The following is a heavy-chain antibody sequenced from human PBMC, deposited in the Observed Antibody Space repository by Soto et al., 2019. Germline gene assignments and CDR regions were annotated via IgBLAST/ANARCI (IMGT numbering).Heavy chain of an antibody. CDR2: INHSGST. CDR3: ARCGGDCQYYYYYYMDV. V-gene: IGHV4-34*01. J-gene: IGHJ6*03. CDR1: GGSFSDYY. D-gene: IGHD2-21*01. Sequence: SETLSLTCAVYGGSFSDYYWSWIRQPPGKGLEWIGEINHSGSTNYNPSLKSRVTISVDTSKNQFSLRLTSVTAADTAVYYCARCGGDCQYYYYYYMDVWGKGTTVTVSS.